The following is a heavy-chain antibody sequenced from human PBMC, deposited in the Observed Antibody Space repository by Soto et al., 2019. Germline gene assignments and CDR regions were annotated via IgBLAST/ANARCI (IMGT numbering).Heavy chain of an antibody. Sequence: EVQLVESGGGLVQPGGSLRLSCAASGFTFSDHSMDWVRQAPGTGLEWVGRSRNKANSYSTEYAASVKGRFTISRDESKNSLYLQMNSLKTEDTAVYYCARFSGSYTRGLDYWGQGTLVTVSS. J-gene: IGHJ4*02. D-gene: IGHD1-26*01. V-gene: IGHV3-72*01. CDR2: SRNKANSYST. CDR1: GFTFSDHS. CDR3: ARFSGSYTRGLDY.